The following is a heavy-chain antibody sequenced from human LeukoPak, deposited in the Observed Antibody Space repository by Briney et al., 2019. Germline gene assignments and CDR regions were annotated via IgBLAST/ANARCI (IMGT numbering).Heavy chain of an antibody. CDR2: INPSGGST. D-gene: IGHD2-15*01. Sequence: ASVKVSCKASGYTFTSYYMHWVRQAPGQGLEWMGIINPSGGSTSYAQKFQGRVTMTRDMSTSTVYMELSSLRSEDTAVYYCARVAWGYCSGGSCYFDDYWGQGTLVTVSS. V-gene: IGHV1-46*01. CDR1: GYTFTSYY. CDR3: ARVAWGYCSGGSCYFDDY. J-gene: IGHJ4*02.